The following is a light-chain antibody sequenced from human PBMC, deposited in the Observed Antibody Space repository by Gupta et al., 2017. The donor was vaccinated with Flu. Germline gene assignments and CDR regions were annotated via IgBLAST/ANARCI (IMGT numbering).Light chain of an antibody. Sequence: DFVMTQSPLSLPVTPGEPASISCRSSQSLLHSDGYNYLDWYLQKPGQSPQLLIYLGSNRASGVPDRFSGSGSGTDFTLKISRVEAEDVGVYYCMQALQTPITFGQGTRLDIK. CDR1: QSLLHSDGYNY. J-gene: IGKJ5*01. CDR2: LGS. CDR3: MQALQTPIT. V-gene: IGKV2-28*01.